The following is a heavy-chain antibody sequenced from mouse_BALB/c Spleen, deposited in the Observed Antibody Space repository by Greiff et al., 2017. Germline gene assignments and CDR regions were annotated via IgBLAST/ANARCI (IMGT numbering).Heavy chain of an antibody. CDR2: IDPYNGGT. Sequence: LVESGPELVKPGASVKVSCKASGYAFTSYNMYWVKQSHGKSLEWIGYIDPYNGGTSYNQKFKGKATLTVDKSSSTAYMHLNSLTSEDSAVYYCARGYYGSSTSFFDYWGQGTTLTVSS. D-gene: IGHD1-1*01. J-gene: IGHJ2*01. CDR1: GYAFTSYN. CDR3: ARGYYGSSTSFFDY. V-gene: IGHV1S135*01.